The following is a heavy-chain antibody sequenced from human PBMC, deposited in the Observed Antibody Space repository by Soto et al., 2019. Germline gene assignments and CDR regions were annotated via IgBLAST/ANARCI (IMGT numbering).Heavy chain of an antibody. D-gene: IGHD5-18*01. CDR1: GGSISSGNYY. CDR3: ATMGTPATGLYYFDY. J-gene: IGHJ4*02. V-gene: IGHV4-30-4*01. Sequence: QVQLQESGPGLVKPSQTLSLTCTVSGGSISSGNYYWSWIRQPPGKGLEWIGFISYSGSTYYSLSLKRRVTISVDTSKNQFSLNLSFTAADTAVYYCATMGTPATGLYYFDYWGQGTLVTVSS. CDR2: ISYSGST.